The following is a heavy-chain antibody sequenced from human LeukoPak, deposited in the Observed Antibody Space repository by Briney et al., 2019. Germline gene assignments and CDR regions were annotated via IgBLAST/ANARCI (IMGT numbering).Heavy chain of an antibody. CDR1: GGSISSHY. J-gene: IGHJ5*02. D-gene: IGHD6-6*01. V-gene: IGHV4-59*11. CDR2: IYYSGTT. Sequence: SETLSLTCTVSGGSISSHYWSWIRQPPGKGLEWIGYIYYSGTTYYNPSLENPSLKSRVTISVDTSKNQFSLKLRSVTAADMAVYYCVRGRLIRQLVPWFDPWGQGTLVTVSS. CDR3: VRGRLIRQLVPWFDP.